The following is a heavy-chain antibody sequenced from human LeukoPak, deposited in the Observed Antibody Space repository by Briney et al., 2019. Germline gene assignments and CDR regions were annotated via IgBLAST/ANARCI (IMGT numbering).Heavy chain of an antibody. V-gene: IGHV3-66*04. J-gene: IGHJ6*02. D-gene: IGHD3-9*01. CDR3: ARRGYYDILTGYFNYGMDV. Sequence: GSLRLSCAASGFTVSSNYMSWVRQAPGKGLEWASVIYSGGSTYYADSVKGRSTISRDNSKNTLFLQMNSLRAEDTAVYYCARRGYYDILTGYFNYGMDVWGQGTTVTVSS. CDR1: GFTVSSNY. CDR2: IYSGGST.